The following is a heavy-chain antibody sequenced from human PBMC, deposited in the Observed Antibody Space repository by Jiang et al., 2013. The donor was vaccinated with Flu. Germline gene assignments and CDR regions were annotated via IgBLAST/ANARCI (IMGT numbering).Heavy chain of an antibody. CDR3: ARTTHMTSVTTDDF. D-gene: IGHD4-17*01. J-gene: IGHJ4*02. V-gene: IGHV1-69*04. CDR2: IIPVLGMT. CDR1: NYA. Sequence: NYAVYWVRQAPGHGLEWMGRIIPVLGMTNYAQTLQGRLTITADKSTTTAYMDLNSLRIEDTAVYYCARTTHMTSVTTDDFWGQGTLVTVSS.